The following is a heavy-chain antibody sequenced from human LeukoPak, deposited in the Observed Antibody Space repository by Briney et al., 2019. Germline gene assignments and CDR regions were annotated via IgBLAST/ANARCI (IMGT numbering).Heavy chain of an antibody. Sequence: GESLKISCKGSGYSFTSYWIGWVRQMPGKGLEWMGIIYPGDSDTRYSPSFQGQVTISADKSISTAYLQWSSLKASDTAMYYCARGSDYYDSSGYSPSAEYFQHRGQGTLVTVSS. D-gene: IGHD3-22*01. V-gene: IGHV5-51*01. CDR3: ARGSDYYDSSGYSPSAEYFQH. CDR2: IYPGDSDT. J-gene: IGHJ1*01. CDR1: GYSFTSYW.